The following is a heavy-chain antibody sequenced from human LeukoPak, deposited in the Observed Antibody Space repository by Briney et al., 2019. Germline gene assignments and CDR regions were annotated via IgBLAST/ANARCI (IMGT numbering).Heavy chain of an antibody. J-gene: IGHJ1*01. CDR3: ARDLYGDIH. CDR1: GLAFSSYA. CDR2: ISHDGNTA. Sequence: QSGGSLRLSCAASGLAFSSYAMHWVRQAPGKGLEWVAVISHDGNTAYYVGSVKGRFTISRDNSKNTMYLQMNSLRAEDTAMYYCARDLYGDIHWGQGTLVTVSS. V-gene: IGHV3-30*04. D-gene: IGHD4-17*01.